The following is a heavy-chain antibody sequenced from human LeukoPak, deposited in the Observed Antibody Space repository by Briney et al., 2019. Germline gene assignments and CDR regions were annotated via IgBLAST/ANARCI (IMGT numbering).Heavy chain of an antibody. CDR2: ISYDGSNK. CDR1: GFTFSSYA. CDR3: ASDSYARGDYFDY. J-gene: IGHJ4*02. D-gene: IGHD5-18*01. V-gene: IGHV3-30*04. Sequence: GGSLRLSCAASGFTFSSYAMHWVRQAPGKGLEWVAVISYDGSNKYYADSVKGRFTISRDNSKNTLYLQMNSLRAEDTAVYYCASDSYARGDYFDYWGQGTLVTVSS.